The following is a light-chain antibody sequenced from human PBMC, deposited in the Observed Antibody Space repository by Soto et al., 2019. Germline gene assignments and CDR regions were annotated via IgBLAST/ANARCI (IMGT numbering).Light chain of an antibody. CDR3: SSYTSTTPPL. V-gene: IGLV2-14*01. CDR2: EVT. J-gene: IGLJ1*01. Sequence: QSVLTQPASVSGSPGQSITISCTGTSSDVGGYEFVSWYQQHPGKVPKLMIYEVTNRPSGVSNRFSGSKSGNTASLIISGLQPEDEADYYCSSYTSTTPPLFGTGTRSPS. CDR1: SSDVGGYEF.